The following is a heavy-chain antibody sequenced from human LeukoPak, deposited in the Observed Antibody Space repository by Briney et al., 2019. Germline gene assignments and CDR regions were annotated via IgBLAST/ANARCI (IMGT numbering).Heavy chain of an antibody. J-gene: IGHJ4*02. CDR2: IYYSGST. Sequence: SETLSLTCTVSGGSISSYYWSWIRRPPGKGLEWIGYIYYSGSTNYNPSLKSRVTISVGTSKNQFSLKLSSVTAADTAVYYCARWRYSPQGRYFDYWGQGTLVTVSS. D-gene: IGHD2-21*01. CDR3: ARWRYSPQGRYFDY. CDR1: GGSISSYY. V-gene: IGHV4-59*01.